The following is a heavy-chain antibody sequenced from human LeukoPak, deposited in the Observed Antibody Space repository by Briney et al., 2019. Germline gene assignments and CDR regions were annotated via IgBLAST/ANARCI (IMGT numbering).Heavy chain of an antibody. CDR1: GFTFSSYS. V-gene: IGHV3-21*01. CDR3: ARVLTRSIAARGGFDP. D-gene: IGHD6-6*01. Sequence: GGSLRLSCAASGFTFSSYSMNWVRQAPGKELEWVSSISSSSSYIYYADSVKGRFTISRDNAKNSLYLQMNSLRAEDTAVYYCARVLTRSIAARGGFDPWGQGTLVTVSS. J-gene: IGHJ5*02. CDR2: ISSSSSYI.